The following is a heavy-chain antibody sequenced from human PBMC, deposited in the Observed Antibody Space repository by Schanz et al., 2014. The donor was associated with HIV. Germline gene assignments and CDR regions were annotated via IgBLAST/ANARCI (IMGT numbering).Heavy chain of an antibody. Sequence: VQLLQSGAEVKKPGASVKVSCKTSGYTFASYVITWVRQAPGQGLDWVGWISPYNGDRKYDQKFQGRVTLTTDTSTSTAYMELRSLRSDDTAVYYCAREKTTLNWFDPWGQGTLVTVSS. V-gene: IGHV1-18*01. CDR2: ISPYNGDR. CDR3: AREKTTLNWFDP. CDR1: GYTFASYV. D-gene: IGHD4-4*01. J-gene: IGHJ5*02.